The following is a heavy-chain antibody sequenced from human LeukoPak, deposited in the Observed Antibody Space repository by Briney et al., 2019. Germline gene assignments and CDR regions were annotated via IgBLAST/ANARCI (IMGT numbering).Heavy chain of an antibody. CDR3: ARDNYDSSGYHTTFDY. CDR1: GFTFSSYS. D-gene: IGHD3-22*01. CDR2: ISSSSSYI. J-gene: IGHJ4*02. Sequence: GGSLRLSCAASGFTFSSYSMNWVRQAPGKWLEWVSSISSSSSYIYYADSVKGRFTISRDNAKNSLYLQMNSLRAEDTAVYYCARDNYDSSGYHTTFDYWGQGTLVTVSS. V-gene: IGHV3-21*01.